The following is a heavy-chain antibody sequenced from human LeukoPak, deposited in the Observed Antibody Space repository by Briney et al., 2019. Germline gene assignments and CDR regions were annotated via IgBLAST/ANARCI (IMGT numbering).Heavy chain of an antibody. V-gene: IGHV3-20*04. CDR1: GFTFSSYG. D-gene: IGHD5-18*01. CDR3: AREYSYGTSEQFDY. CDR2: INWNGDYT. Sequence: GGSLRLSCAASGFTFSSYGMHWVRQAPGKGLEWVSGINWNGDYTAYADSVKGRFTISRDNAKNSLYLQMNSLRAEDTALYYCAREYSYGTSEQFDYWGQGTLVTVSS. J-gene: IGHJ4*02.